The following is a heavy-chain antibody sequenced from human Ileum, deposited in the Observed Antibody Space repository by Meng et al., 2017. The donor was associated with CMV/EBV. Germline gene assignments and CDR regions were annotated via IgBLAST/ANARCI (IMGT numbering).Heavy chain of an antibody. J-gene: IGHJ4*02. V-gene: IGHV3-20*04. CDR3: AREPRYSGSYYFDY. CDR1: GFTFDDYS. D-gene: IGHD5-12*01. Sequence: GGSLRLSCTVSGFTFDDYSMNWVRQVPGKGLEWLSGINWNGGSTWSADSAKGRFTISRDNAKNSLYLQMNGLRAEDTALYYCAREPRYSGSYYFDYWGRGTRVTVSS. CDR2: INWNGGST.